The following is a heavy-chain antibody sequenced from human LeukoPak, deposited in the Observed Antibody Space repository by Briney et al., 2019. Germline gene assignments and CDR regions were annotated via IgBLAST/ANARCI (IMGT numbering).Heavy chain of an antibody. Sequence: TGGCLRLSCAASGFTFSSYSMNWVRQAPGKGLEWVSSTSSSSSYIYYADSVKGRFTISRDNAKNSLYLQMNSLRAEDTAVYYCAREDRYSSSFYYYYYMDVWGKGTTVTVSS. J-gene: IGHJ6*03. D-gene: IGHD6-6*01. CDR2: TSSSSSYI. V-gene: IGHV3-21*01. CDR3: AREDRYSSSFYYYYYMDV. CDR1: GFTFSSYS.